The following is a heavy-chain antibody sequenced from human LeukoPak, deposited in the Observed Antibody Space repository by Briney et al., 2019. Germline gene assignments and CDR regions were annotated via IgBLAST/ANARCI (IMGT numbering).Heavy chain of an antibody. CDR1: GGSISSSNW. V-gene: IGHV4-4*02. CDR3: AREVPDYVWGSYRYFYYFDY. Sequence: SETLSLTCAVSGGSISSSNWWSWVRQPPGKGLEWIGEIYHSGSTNYNPSLKSRVTISVDKSKNQFSPKLSSVTAADTAVYYCAREVPDYVWGSYRYFYYFDYWGQGTLVTVSS. J-gene: IGHJ4*02. D-gene: IGHD3-16*02. CDR2: IYHSGST.